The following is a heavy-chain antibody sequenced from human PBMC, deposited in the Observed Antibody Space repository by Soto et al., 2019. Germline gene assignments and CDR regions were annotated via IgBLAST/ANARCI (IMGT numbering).Heavy chain of an antibody. V-gene: IGHV4-59*01. Sequence: SETLSLTCAVSGGSISSYYWSWIRQPPGKGLEWIGYIYYSGSTNYNPSLKSRVTISVDTSKNQSSLKLSSVTAADTAVYYCARSGSSVTFDPWGQGTLVTVSS. CDR2: IYYSGST. CDR1: GGSISSYY. J-gene: IGHJ5*02. D-gene: IGHD6-6*01. CDR3: ARSGSSVTFDP.